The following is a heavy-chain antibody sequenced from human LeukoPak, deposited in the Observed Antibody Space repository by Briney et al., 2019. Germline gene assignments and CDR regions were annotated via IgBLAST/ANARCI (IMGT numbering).Heavy chain of an antibody. CDR2: ISGSGGST. J-gene: IGHJ4*02. CDR3: AKRFYGDYAPAFDY. CDR1: GFPFTTYA. D-gene: IGHD4-17*01. Sequence: GGSLRLSCAASGFPFTTYAMSWVPQAPGKGLEWVSAISGSGGSTYYADSVKGRFTISRDNSKNTLYLQMNSLRAEDTAVYYCAKRFYGDYAPAFDYWGQGTLVTVSS. V-gene: IGHV3-23*01.